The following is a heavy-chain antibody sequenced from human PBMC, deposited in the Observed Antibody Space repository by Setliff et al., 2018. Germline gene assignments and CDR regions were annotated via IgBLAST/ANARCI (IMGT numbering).Heavy chain of an antibody. CDR2: SHYTGSP. D-gene: IGHD2-2*01. J-gene: IGHJ6*03. Sequence: SETLSLTCSVSGGSITGRYWSWIRQTPGKGLEWIGYSHYTGSPNYKNPSLASRATISVDSAKNQVSLRLSSVTAADTAVYYCARWMEYYQRDNRGEGGMDVWGKGTTVTVSS. V-gene: IGHV4-59*11. CDR1: GGSITGRY. CDR3: ARWMEYYQRDNRGEGGMDV.